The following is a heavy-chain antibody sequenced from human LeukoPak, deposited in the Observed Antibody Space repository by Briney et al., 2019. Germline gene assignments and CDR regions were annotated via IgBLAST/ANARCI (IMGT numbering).Heavy chain of an antibody. CDR3: ARAPSAAAGIDY. V-gene: IGHV3-30*03. J-gene: IGHJ4*02. Sequence: PGGSLRLSCAASGFTFSSYGMHWVRQAPGKGLEWVAVISYDGSNKYYADSVKGRFTISRDNSKNTLYLQMNSLRAEDTAVYYCARAPSAAAGIDYWGQGTLVTVSS. CDR2: ISYDGSNK. CDR1: GFTFSSYG. D-gene: IGHD6-13*01.